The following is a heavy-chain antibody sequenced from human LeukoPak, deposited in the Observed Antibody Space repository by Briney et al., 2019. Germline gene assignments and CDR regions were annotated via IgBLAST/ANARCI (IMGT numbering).Heavy chain of an antibody. V-gene: IGHV3-21*01. J-gene: IGHJ3*02. CDR3: AKDLTVRAFDI. D-gene: IGHD4-17*01. Sequence: GGSLRLSCAASGFTFSSYSMNWIRQPPGKGLEWVSSISSSGSDIYYAASVKDRFTISRYNAKNSLHPQTNSLRAEDTAVYYRAKDLTVRAFDIWGQGTKVTVSS. CDR1: GFTFSSYS. CDR2: ISSSGSDI.